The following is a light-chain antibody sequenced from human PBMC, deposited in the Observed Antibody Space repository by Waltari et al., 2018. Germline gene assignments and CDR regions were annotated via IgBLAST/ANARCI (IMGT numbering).Light chain of an antibody. V-gene: IGKV1-5*03. CDR3: QQYDSFYS. CDR1: QGISKW. J-gene: IGKJ2*03. Sequence: EIQMTQSPSTLSASVGDRVTITCRASQGISKWLALYQQKPGKAPQVLIYKASNLKSGVPSRFSGTGSGTEFTLTISSLQPDDFATYYCQQYDSFYSFGQGTKREI. CDR2: KAS.